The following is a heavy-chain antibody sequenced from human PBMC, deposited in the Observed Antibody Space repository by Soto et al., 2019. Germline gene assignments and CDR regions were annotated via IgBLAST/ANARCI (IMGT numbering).Heavy chain of an antibody. V-gene: IGHV3-30*18. CDR3: AKEDTFDAFDI. CDR1: GPSFRNYD. D-gene: IGHD5-18*01. CDR2: ISYDGSNK. Sequence: QVQLVESGGGVVQPGRALRLSCAASGPSFRNYDMHWVRQAPGKGLEWVAVISYDGSNKYYVDSVKGRFTISRDNSKNTLYLQMNSLRAEDTAVYYCAKEDTFDAFDIWGQGTVVTVSS. J-gene: IGHJ3*02.